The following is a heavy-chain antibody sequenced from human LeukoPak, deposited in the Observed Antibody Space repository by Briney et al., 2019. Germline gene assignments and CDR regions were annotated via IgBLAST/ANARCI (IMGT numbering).Heavy chain of an antibody. D-gene: IGHD2-2*02. V-gene: IGHV3-48*04. CDR1: GFTFSSYS. CDR3: ARPYCSSTSCYTKTYYYYMDV. J-gene: IGHJ6*03. CDR2: ISSSSSTI. Sequence: PGGSLRLSCAASGFTFSSYSMNWVRQAPGKGLEWVSYISSSSSTIYYADSVKGRFTISRDNAKNSLYLQMNSLRAEDTAVYYCARPYCSSTSCYTKTYYYYMDVWGKGTTVTVSS.